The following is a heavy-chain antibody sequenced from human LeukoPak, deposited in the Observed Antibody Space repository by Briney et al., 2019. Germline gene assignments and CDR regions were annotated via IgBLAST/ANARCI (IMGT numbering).Heavy chain of an antibody. CDR1: AGSISTYF. J-gene: IGHJ4*02. CDR2: INYSGST. Sequence: PSETLSLTCTVSAGSISTYFWTWIRQPPGKALEWIGYINYSGSTDYNPSLKSRVTISVDTSKNQFSLKLSSVTAADTAVYYCARGRIARLPYFDYWGQGTLVTVSS. V-gene: IGHV4-59*13. D-gene: IGHD5-18*01. CDR3: ARGRIARLPYFDY.